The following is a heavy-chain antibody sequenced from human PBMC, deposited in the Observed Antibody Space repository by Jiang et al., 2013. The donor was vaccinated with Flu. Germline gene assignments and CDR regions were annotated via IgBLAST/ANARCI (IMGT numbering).Heavy chain of an antibody. CDR2: INQSGHT. V-gene: IGHV4-34*01. CDR1: GGSFSGYY. CDR3: ARAPGGARDGFDL. Sequence: LLKPSETLSLTCGFYGGSFSGYYWTLIRQPPGKGLEWIGEINQSGHTNYSPSLKSRVTLSVDMSKNQFSLKLSSVTAADTAMYFCARAPGGARDGFDLWGQGTTVTVSS. J-gene: IGHJ3*01. D-gene: IGHD3-16*01.